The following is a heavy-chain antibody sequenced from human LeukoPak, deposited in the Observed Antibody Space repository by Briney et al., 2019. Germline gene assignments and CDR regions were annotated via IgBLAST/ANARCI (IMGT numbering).Heavy chain of an antibody. CDR3: AIQPWGSGNNWYFDL. CDR2: ISPNSGGT. CDR1: GYTFTAYY. Sequence: GASVKVSCKASGYTFTAYYIHWVRQAPGQGLGWMGWISPNSGGTDYAQKFQGRVTMTRDTSISTAYVELSSLTSDDTAVYYCAIQPWGSGNNWYFDLWGRGTLVTVSS. J-gene: IGHJ2*01. D-gene: IGHD7-27*01. V-gene: IGHV1-2*02.